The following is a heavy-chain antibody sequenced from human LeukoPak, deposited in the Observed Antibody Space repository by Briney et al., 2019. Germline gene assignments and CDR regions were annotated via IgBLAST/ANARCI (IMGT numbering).Heavy chain of an antibody. Sequence: PGGSLRLSCAASGFTFSSYSMNWVRQAPGKGLEWVSYISSRSRTIYYADSVKGRFTISRDNAKNTLYLQMNSLRAEDTAVYYCARDSLQFRVGATTGLFIDYWGQGTLVTVSS. J-gene: IGHJ4*02. D-gene: IGHD1-26*01. CDR2: ISSRSRTI. CDR1: GFTFSSYS. V-gene: IGHV3-48*01. CDR3: ARDSLQFRVGATTGLFIDY.